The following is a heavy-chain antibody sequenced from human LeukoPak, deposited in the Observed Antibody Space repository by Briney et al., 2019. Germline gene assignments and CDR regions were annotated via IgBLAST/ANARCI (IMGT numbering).Heavy chain of an antibody. CDR2: ISFNSGTI. Sequence: GGSLRLSCAASGFSFISYTMNWVRQAPGKGLEWVSYISFNSGTIYYADSVKGRFTISRDNAKNSLYLQMNSLRTEDTGLYYCVRSRFGINYGMDVWGQGTTVTVSS. J-gene: IGHJ6*02. D-gene: IGHD3-10*01. CDR3: VRSRFGINYGMDV. V-gene: IGHV3-48*04. CDR1: GFSFISYT.